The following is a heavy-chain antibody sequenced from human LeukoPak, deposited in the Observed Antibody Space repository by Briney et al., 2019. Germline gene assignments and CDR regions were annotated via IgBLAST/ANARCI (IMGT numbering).Heavy chain of an antibody. CDR1: GYTFTTYN. D-gene: IGHD3-9*01. V-gene: IGHV1-18*01. J-gene: IGHJ4*02. CDR2: ISGYNGNT. CDR3: ARVRYRLAETYIDY. Sequence: ASVKVSCKASGYTFTTYNINWVRQAPGQGLEWMGWISGYNGNTNYAQKLRGRVTMTTDTSTSTAYMELRSLKSDDTAVYYCARVRYRLAETYIDYWGQGTLVTVSS.